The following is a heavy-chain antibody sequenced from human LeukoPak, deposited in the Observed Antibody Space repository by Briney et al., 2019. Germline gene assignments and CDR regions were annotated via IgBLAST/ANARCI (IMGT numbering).Heavy chain of an antibody. CDR3: ARGRRIRDGYNLGY. V-gene: IGHV1-8*02. CDR1: GYTFTSYF. D-gene: IGHD5-24*01. Sequence: RASVKVSCKASGYTFTSYFMHWVRQATGQGLEWMGWMNPNSGNTGYAQKFQGRVTMTRNTSISTAYMELSSLRSEDTAVYYCARGRRIRDGYNLGYWGQGTLVTVSS. CDR2: MNPNSGNT. J-gene: IGHJ4*02.